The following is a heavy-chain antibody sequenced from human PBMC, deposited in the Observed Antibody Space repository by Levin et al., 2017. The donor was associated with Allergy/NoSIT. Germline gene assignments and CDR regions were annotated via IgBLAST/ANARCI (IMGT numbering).Heavy chain of an antibody. CDR3: ARGDFEDIVVVPAALGDYYFDY. CDR1: GGSFSGYY. D-gene: IGHD2-2*01. Sequence: SCAVYGGSFSGYYWSWIRQPPGKGLEWIGEINHSGSTNYNPSLKSRVTISVDTSKNQFSLKLSSVTAADTAVYYCARGDFEDIVVVPAALGDYYFDYWCQGTLVTVSS. J-gene: IGHJ4*02. V-gene: IGHV4-34*01. CDR2: INHSGST.